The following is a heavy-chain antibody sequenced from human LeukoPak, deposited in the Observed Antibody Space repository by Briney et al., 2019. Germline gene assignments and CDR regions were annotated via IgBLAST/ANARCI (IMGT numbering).Heavy chain of an antibody. D-gene: IGHD6-13*01. V-gene: IGHV3-53*01. J-gene: IGHJ4*02. Sequence: GGSLRLSCAASGFTVSSNYMSWVRQAPGKGLEWVSVIYSGGSTYYADSVKGRFTISRDNSKNTLYLQMNSLRAEDTAVYYCAREAAAGLYYFDYWGQGTLVTVSS. CDR3: AREAAAGLYYFDY. CDR1: GFTVSSNY. CDR2: IYSGGST.